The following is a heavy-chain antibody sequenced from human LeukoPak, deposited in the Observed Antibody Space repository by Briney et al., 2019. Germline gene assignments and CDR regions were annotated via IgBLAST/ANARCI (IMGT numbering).Heavy chain of an antibody. D-gene: IGHD2-2*01. CDR3: TTDVKSCSSASCYRGLY. Sequence: SWVRQAPGKGLEWVGRSKSKTDGGTPDYASPVKGRFSISRDDSRNTVYLHMNSLKSEDTGIYYCTTDVKSCSSASCYRGLYWGQGTLVTVS. J-gene: IGHJ4*02. CDR2: SKSKTDGGTP. V-gene: IGHV3-15*01.